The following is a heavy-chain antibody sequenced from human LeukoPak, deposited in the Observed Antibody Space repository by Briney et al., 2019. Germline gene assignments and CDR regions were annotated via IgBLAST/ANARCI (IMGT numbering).Heavy chain of an antibody. CDR3: AKDGSIPWGYYMDV. CDR2: ISTSSSYI. V-gene: IGHV3-21*01. CDR1: GFTFSSYS. J-gene: IGHJ6*03. D-gene: IGHD2-2*02. Sequence: GGSLRLSCAASGFTFSSYSMNWVRQAPGKGLEWVSFISTSSSYIYYADSVKGRFTISRDNAKNSLYLQMNSLRAEDTAVYYCAKDGSIPWGYYMDVWGKGTTVTISS.